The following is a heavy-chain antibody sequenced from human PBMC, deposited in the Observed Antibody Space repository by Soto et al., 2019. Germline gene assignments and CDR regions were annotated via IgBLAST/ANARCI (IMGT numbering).Heavy chain of an antibody. CDR1: GYTFTGYY. D-gene: IGHD6-13*01. CDR3: ARDWIAAAGSDSAGAFDI. CDR2: INPNSGGT. Sequence: ASVKVSCKASGYTFTGYYMHWVRQAPGQGLEWMGWINPNSGGTNYAQKFQGWVTMTRDTSISTAYMELSRLRSDDTAVYYCARDWIAAAGSDSAGAFDIWGQGTMVT. V-gene: IGHV1-2*04. J-gene: IGHJ3*02.